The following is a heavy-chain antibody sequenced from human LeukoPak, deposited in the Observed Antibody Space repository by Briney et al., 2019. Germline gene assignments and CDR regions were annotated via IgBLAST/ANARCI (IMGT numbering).Heavy chain of an antibody. V-gene: IGHV1-46*01. CDR2: INPNGGST. CDR3: ARGAWRYGDY. D-gene: IGHD1-1*01. J-gene: IGHJ4*02. CDR1: GYTFTSYG. Sequence: ASVKVSCKASGYTFTSYGISWVRQAPGQGLEWMGIINPNGGSTRYAQKFQGRVTVTRDTSTSTVYMELSSLRSEDTAVYYCARGAWRYGDYWGQGTLVTVSS.